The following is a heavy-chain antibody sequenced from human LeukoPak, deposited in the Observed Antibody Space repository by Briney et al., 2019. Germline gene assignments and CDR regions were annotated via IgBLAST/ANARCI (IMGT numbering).Heavy chain of an antibody. CDR3: ARIGPRYSSGWYWGGGQRTQGYYYYGMDV. CDR2: IYYSGSI. Sequence: SETLSLTCAVSGYSISSSNWWGWIRQPPGKGLEWIGYIYYSGSIYYNPSLKSRVTMSVDTSKNQFSLKLSSVTAADTAVYYCARIGPRYSSGWYWGGGQRTQGYYYYGMDVWGQGTTVTVSS. D-gene: IGHD6-19*01. V-gene: IGHV4-28*05. CDR1: GYSISSSNW. J-gene: IGHJ6*02.